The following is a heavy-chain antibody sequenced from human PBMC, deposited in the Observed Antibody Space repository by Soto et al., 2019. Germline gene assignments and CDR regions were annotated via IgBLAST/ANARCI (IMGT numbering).Heavy chain of an antibody. CDR2: IGRSSSDT. J-gene: IGHJ4*02. Sequence: GGSLRLSCAAYGFTSSTYAMNWVRQAPGKGLEWVSYIGRSSSDTYYADSVKGRFTISRDNAKNSLYLQMNSLRDEDTAVYYCARGSDPVSPDYSDYWGQGTLVTVSS. CDR1: GFTSSTYA. CDR3: ARGSDPVSPDYSDY. D-gene: IGHD2-8*01. V-gene: IGHV3-48*02.